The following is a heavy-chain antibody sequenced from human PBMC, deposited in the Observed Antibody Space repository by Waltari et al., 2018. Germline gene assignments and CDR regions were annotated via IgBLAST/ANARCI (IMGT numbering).Heavy chain of an antibody. CDR2: INPNSGGT. V-gene: IGHV1-2*02. CDR3: ARFPGKRSGSYFDY. J-gene: IGHJ4*02. Sequence: QVQLVQSGAEVKKPGASVKVSCKASGYTFTGYYMHWVRQAPGQGLEWMGWINPNSGGTNYAQKFQGRVTMTRDTSISTAYMELSSLRSEDTAVYYCARFPGKRSGSYFDYWGQGTLVTVSS. D-gene: IGHD1-26*01. CDR1: GYTFTGYY.